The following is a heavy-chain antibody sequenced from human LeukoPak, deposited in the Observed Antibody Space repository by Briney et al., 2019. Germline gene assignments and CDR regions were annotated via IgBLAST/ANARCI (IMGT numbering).Heavy chain of an antibody. CDR1: GFTFSNYG. Sequence: GGSLRLSCAMSGFTFSNYGMPWVRQAPGKGLEWVAFIRYDGSNKYYADSVKGRFTISRDNSKNTLYLQMNSLRGEDTAVYYCAINWGDHGRHDFDYWGQGTLVTVSS. V-gene: IGHV3-30*02. CDR2: IRYDGSNK. J-gene: IGHJ4*02. CDR3: AINWGDHGRHDFDY. D-gene: IGHD2-21*02.